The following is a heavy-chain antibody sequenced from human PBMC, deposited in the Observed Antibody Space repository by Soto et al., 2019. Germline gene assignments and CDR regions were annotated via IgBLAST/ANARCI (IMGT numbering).Heavy chain of an antibody. CDR1: GGSFSGYY. V-gene: IGHV4-34*01. CDR3: ARDDCTNGVCHYYFDY. J-gene: IGHJ4*02. CDR2: INHSGST. Sequence: SETLSLTCAVYGGSFSGYYWSWIRQPPGKGLEWIGEINHSGSTNYNPSLKSRVTISVDTSKNQFSLKLSSVTAADTAVYYCARDDCTNGVCHYYFDYWGQGTLVTVSS. D-gene: IGHD2-8*01.